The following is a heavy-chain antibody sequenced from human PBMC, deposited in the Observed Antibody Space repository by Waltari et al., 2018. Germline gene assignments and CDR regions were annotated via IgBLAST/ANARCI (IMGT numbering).Heavy chain of an antibody. CDR3: ARGYIDWLLSRIGWFDP. CDR2: IIPIFGTA. Sequence: QVQLVQSGAEVKKPGSSVKVSCKASGGTFSSYAISWVRQAPGQGLEWMGGIIPIFGTANYAQKFQGRVTITADESTSTAYMELSSLRSEDTAVYYCARGYIDWLLSRIGWFDPWGQGTLVTVSS. V-gene: IGHV1-69*12. J-gene: IGHJ5*02. D-gene: IGHD3-9*01. CDR1: GGTFSSYA.